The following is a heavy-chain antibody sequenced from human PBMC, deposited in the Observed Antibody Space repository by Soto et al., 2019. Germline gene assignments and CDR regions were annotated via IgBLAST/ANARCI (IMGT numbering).Heavy chain of an antibody. J-gene: IGHJ4*02. CDR3: ARDRDGYTKGPFDY. V-gene: IGHV1-69*13. CDR2: IIPIFGTA. Sequence: SVKVSCKASGVTFSSYAISWVRQAPGQGLEWMGGIIPIFGTANYAQKFQGRVTITADESTSTAYMELSSQRSEDTAVYYCARDRDGYTKGPFDYWGQGTLVTVSS. D-gene: IGHD5-12*01. CDR1: GVTFSSYA.